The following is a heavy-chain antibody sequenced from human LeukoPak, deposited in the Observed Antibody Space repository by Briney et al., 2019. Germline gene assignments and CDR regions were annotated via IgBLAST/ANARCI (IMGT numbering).Heavy chain of an antibody. Sequence: SETLSLTCAVSGYSISSGYYWGWIRQPPGKGPEWIGSIYHSGSTYYNPSLKSRVTISVDTSKNQFSLKLSSVTAADTAVYYCASMYCSSTSCYYVDYWGQGTLVTVSS. CDR2: IYHSGST. CDR3: ASMYCSSTSCYYVDY. CDR1: GYSISSGYY. V-gene: IGHV4-38-2*01. D-gene: IGHD2-2*01. J-gene: IGHJ4*02.